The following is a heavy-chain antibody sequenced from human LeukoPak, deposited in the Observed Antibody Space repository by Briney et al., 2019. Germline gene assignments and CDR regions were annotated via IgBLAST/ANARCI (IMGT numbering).Heavy chain of an antibody. CDR1: GGTFSSYA. D-gene: IGHD2-15*01. CDR3: ARGPRPLRYCSGGSCYRDAFDI. J-gene: IGHJ3*02. CDR2: IIPIFHTA. Sequence: SVKVSCKASGGTFSSYAISWVRQAPGQGLEWMGGIIPIFHTANYAQKFQGRVTITADESTSSAYMELSSLRSEDTAVYYCARGPRPLRYCSGGSCYRDAFDIWGQGTMVTVSS. V-gene: IGHV1-69*13.